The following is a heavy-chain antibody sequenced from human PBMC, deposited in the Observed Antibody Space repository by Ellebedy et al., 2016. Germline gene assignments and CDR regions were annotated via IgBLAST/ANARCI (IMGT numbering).Heavy chain of an antibody. D-gene: IGHD7-27*01. Sequence: GGSLRLXXAGSGVTLSRHDMHWVRQATGKGLEWVSMISVAGNTKYADSVKGRFTVSREDARNSLYLQMNSLRAGDTAVYYCARETGEWDPFDAWGQGTMVTVSS. J-gene: IGHJ3*01. V-gene: IGHV3-13*01. CDR3: ARETGEWDPFDA. CDR1: GVTLSRHD. CDR2: ISVAGNT.